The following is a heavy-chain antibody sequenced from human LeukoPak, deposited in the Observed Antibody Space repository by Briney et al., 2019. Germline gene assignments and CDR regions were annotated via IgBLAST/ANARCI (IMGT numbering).Heavy chain of an antibody. J-gene: IGHJ5*02. CDR1: GITFSSYA. CDR3: AKGGPAGFDP. CDR2: ISGSGEST. D-gene: IGHD3-10*01. V-gene: IGHV3-23*01. Sequence: GGSLRLSRAASGITFSSYAMTWVRQGPGKGLEWVSGISGSGESTYYAHSVKGRFTISRDNSKNTLYLQMDSLRAEDTAVYYCAKGGPAGFDPWGQGTLVTVSS.